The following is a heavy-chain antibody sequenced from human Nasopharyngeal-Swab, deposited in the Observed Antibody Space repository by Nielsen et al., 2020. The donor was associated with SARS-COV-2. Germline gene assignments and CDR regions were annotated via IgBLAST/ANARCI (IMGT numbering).Heavy chain of an antibody. Sequence: GGSLRLSCAGSGYIFGSFWMNWVHQTPGKGLEWVANINEDGSEKYYVDSVKGRFTVSRDNAKNSLFLQMNSLRAEDTALYYCVRGYSYGLRDYFDYWGQGTLVTVSS. J-gene: IGHJ4*02. CDR3: VRGYSYGLRDYFDY. D-gene: IGHD5-18*01. CDR1: GYIFGSFW. CDR2: INEDGSEK. V-gene: IGHV3-7*03.